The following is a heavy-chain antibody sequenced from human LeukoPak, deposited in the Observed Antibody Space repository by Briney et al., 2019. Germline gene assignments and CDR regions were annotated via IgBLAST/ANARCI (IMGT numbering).Heavy chain of an antibody. D-gene: IGHD3-22*01. CDR1: GFTFSSDS. V-gene: IGHV3-48*01. J-gene: IGHJ6*03. CDR2: ISSSSSTI. Sequence: PGGSLRLSSAASGFTFSSDSMNWDPHAPGRGLERVSYISSSSSTIYYADSVKGRFTISRDNAKNSLYLQMNSLRAEDTAVYYCARVDYDSSGYYGTGYYYYMDVWGKGTTVTVSS. CDR3: ARVDYDSSGYYGTGYYYYMDV.